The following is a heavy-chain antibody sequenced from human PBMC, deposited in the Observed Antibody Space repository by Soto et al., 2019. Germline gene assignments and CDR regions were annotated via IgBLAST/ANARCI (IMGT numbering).Heavy chain of an antibody. V-gene: IGHV4-59*01. D-gene: IGHD3-22*01. CDR3: ASSGIVGREVNTWFDP. CDR2: ISYRGST. J-gene: IGHJ5*02. Sequence: XATLSLTCTVSTGSTTTAYWSWIRQPLGKALEWIGYISYRGSTNYNPSLKSRLTISIDTSKSQISLKLTSMTTADTAVYYCASSGIVGREVNTWFDPWGQGTLVTVSS. CDR1: TGSTTTAY.